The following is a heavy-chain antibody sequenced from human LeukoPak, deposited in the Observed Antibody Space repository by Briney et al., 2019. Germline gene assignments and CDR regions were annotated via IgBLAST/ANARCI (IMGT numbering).Heavy chain of an antibody. CDR3: AKGWSGYFRSPFDL. J-gene: IGHJ3*01. Sequence: HTGGSLRLSCVASGFTFSNFAMNWVRQAPGQGLEWVSVVTGDSGTTHYADSVKGRFTISRGNSKNMVYLQMNSLRADDTAVYYCAKGWSGYFRSPFDLWGRGTMVTVSS. CDR1: GFTFSNFA. V-gene: IGHV3-23*01. D-gene: IGHD3-3*01. CDR2: VTGDSGTT.